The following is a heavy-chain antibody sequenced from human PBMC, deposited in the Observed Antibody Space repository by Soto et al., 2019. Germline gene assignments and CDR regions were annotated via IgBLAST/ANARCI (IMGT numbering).Heavy chain of an antibody. V-gene: IGHV4-39*07. J-gene: IGHJ6*02. CDR3: ARDLGDYDILTGYYYGVAWGMDV. CDR2: IYYSGST. CDR1: GGSISSSSYY. D-gene: IGHD3-9*01. Sequence: SETLSLTCTVSGGSISSSSYYWGWIRQPPGKGLEWIGSIYYSGSTYYNPSLKSRVTISVDTSKNQFSLKLSSVTAADTAVYYCARDLGDYDILTGYYYGVAWGMDVWGQGTTVTISS.